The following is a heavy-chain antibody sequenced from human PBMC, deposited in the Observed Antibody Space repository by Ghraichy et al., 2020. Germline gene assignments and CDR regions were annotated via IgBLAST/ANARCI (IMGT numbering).Heavy chain of an antibody. J-gene: IGHJ4*02. CDR1: GFTFSSYA. D-gene: IGHD6-13*01. CDR3: ARDAGGAYSSSWSYFDY. V-gene: IGHV3-30-3*01. Sequence: GGSLRLSCAASGFTFSSYAMHWVRQAPGKGLEWVAVISYDGSNKYYADSVKGRFTISRDNSKNTLYLQMNSLRAEDTAVYYCARDAGGAYSSSWSYFDYWGQGTLVTVSS. CDR2: ISYDGSNK.